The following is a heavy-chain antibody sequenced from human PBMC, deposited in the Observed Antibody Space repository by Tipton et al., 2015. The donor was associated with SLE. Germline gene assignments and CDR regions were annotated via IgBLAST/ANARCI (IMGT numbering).Heavy chain of an antibody. V-gene: IGHV3-7*01. Sequence: SLRLSCEASGFTFSTYWMSWVRQAPGKGLEWVANIKQDGSEKYYVDSVKGRFTISRDNAKNSLYLQMNSLRAEDTAVYYCAREKPVPAGLSDWFDPWGQGTLVTVSS. CDR1: GFTFSTYW. J-gene: IGHJ5*02. CDR3: AREKPVPAGLSDWFDP. D-gene: IGHD2-2*01. CDR2: IKQDGSEK.